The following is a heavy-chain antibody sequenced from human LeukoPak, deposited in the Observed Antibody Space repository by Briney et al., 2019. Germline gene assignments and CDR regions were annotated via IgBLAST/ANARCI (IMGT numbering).Heavy chain of an antibody. Sequence: TTSETLSLTCTVSGGSISSYYWSWIRQPAGKGLEWIGRIYTGGSTNYNPSLESRVTMSVDTSKNQFSLNLTSVTAADTAVYYCARDVTIFGSDLLRNWYFDLWGRGTLVTVSS. V-gene: IGHV4-4*07. CDR1: GGSISSYY. J-gene: IGHJ2*01. D-gene: IGHD3-3*01. CDR3: ARDVTIFGSDLLRNWYFDL. CDR2: IYTGGST.